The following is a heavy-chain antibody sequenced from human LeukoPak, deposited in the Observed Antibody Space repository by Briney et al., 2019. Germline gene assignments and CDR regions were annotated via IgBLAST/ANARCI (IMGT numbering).Heavy chain of an antibody. CDR3: AKAIPYWYFDL. V-gene: IGHV3-23*01. J-gene: IGHJ2*01. Sequence: GGSLRLSCAASGFTVSSYDMTWVRQAPGKGLEWVSSIGDGGGSTYADSVKGRFTISRDSSKNTLYLQMNRLRAEDTAIYYCAKAIPYWYFDLWGRGTLVTVSS. D-gene: IGHD2-21*01. CDR2: IGDGGGST. CDR1: GFTVSSYD.